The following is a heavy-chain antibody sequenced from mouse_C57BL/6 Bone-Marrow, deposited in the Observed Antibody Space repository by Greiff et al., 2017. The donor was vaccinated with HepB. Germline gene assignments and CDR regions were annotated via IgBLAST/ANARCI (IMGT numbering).Heavy chain of an antibody. CDR3: AKSPITTVVGGHYAMDY. CDR1: GFSLTSYG. Sequence: QVQLKQSGPGLVQPSQSLSITCTVSGFSLTSYGVHWVRQSPGKGLEWLGVIWRGGSTNYNAAFMSRLSITKDNSKSKVFFKMNSLQSDDTAIYYCAKSPITTVVGGHYAMDYWGQGTSVTVSS. V-gene: IGHV2-5*01. J-gene: IGHJ4*01. CDR2: IWRGGST. D-gene: IGHD1-1*01.